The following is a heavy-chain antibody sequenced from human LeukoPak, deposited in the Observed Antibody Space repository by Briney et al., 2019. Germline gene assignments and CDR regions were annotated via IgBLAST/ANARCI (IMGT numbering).Heavy chain of an antibody. CDR1: GGSFSGYY. Sequence: SETLSLTCAVYGGSFSGYYWSWIRQPPGKGLEWIGEINHSGSTNYNPSLKSRVTISVDTSKNQFSLKLSSVTAADTAVYYCARAGYNDYAEAPYWGQGTLVTVSS. CDR3: ARAGYNDYAEAPY. CDR2: INHSGST. J-gene: IGHJ4*02. V-gene: IGHV4-34*01. D-gene: IGHD5-24*01.